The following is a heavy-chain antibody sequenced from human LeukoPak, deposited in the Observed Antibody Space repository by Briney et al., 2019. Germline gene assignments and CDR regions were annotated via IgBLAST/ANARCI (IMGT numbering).Heavy chain of an antibody. D-gene: IGHD6-6*01. Sequence: PGRSLRLSCAASGFTFSSYAMHWVRQAPGKGLEWVAVISYDGSNKYYADSVKGRFTISRDNSKNTLYLQMNSLRAEDTAVYYCASMAARPDVRYYYYGMDVWGQGTTVTVSS. J-gene: IGHJ6*02. CDR3: ASMAARPDVRYYYYGMDV. CDR2: ISYDGSNK. V-gene: IGHV3-30-3*01. CDR1: GFTFSSYA.